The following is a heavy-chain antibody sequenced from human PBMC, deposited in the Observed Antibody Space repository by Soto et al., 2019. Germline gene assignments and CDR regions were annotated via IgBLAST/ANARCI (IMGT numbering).Heavy chain of an antibody. CDR1: GGSISSGGYY. V-gene: IGHV4-31*03. D-gene: IGHD3-22*01. Sequence: SETLSLTCTVSGGSISSGGYYWSWIRQHPGKGLEWIGYIYYSGSTFYNPSLKSRVTISVDTSKNQFSLKLSSATAADTAVYYCARGTYYYDSSGYYFLDYWGQGTLVTVSS. J-gene: IGHJ4*02. CDR2: IYYSGST. CDR3: ARGTYYYDSSGYYFLDY.